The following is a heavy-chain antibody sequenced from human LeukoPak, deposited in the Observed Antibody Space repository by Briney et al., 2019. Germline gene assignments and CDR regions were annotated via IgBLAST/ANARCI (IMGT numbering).Heavy chain of an antibody. CDR2: IWYDGTNK. V-gene: IGHV3-33*06. Sequence: PGGSLRLSCAASGFTFSSYGMHWARQAPGKGLEWVAVIWYDGTNKYYADSVKGRFTISRDNSKNTVYLQMNSLRAEDTAVYYCAKVPVAGITAAGTEDSWGQGTLVIVSS. D-gene: IGHD6-13*01. CDR1: GFTFSSYG. J-gene: IGHJ4*02. CDR3: AKVPVAGITAAGTEDS.